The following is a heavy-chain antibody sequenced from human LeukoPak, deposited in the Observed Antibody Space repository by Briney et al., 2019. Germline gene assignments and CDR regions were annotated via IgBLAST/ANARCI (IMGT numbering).Heavy chain of an antibody. CDR1: GFTFSDYY. J-gene: IGHJ4*02. Sequence: GGSLRLSCAASGFTFSDYYMGWIRQAPGKGLEWVANIKQDGSEKYYVDSVKGRFTISRDNAKNSLYLQMNSLRAEDTAVYYCARGWEQQLLFFDYWGQGTLVTVSS. V-gene: IGHV3-7*01. CDR2: IKQDGSEK. CDR3: ARGWEQQLLFFDY. D-gene: IGHD6-13*01.